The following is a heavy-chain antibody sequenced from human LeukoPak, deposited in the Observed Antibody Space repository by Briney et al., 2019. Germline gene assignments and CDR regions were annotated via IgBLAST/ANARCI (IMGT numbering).Heavy chain of an antibody. D-gene: IGHD1-14*01. Sequence: GGSLRLSCAASGFTVSSNCMSWVRQVPGKGLEWVSVIYSGGDTYHADSVKGRFNVSKDSSKNTVYLQMNSLGVEDTAVYYCARGYTVGFDRWGQGTLVTVSS. V-gene: IGHV3-53*01. CDR2: IYSGGDT. J-gene: IGHJ5*02. CDR1: GFTVSSNC. CDR3: ARGYTVGFDR.